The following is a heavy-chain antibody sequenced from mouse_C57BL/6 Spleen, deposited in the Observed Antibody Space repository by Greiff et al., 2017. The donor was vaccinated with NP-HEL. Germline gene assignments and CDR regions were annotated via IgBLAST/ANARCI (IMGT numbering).Heavy chain of an antibody. J-gene: IGHJ4*01. CDR1: GYSFTGYY. CDR3: ARGGIRGAMDY. CDR2: IYPYNGVS. Sequence: EVKLMESGPELVKPGASVRISCKASGYSFTGYYMHWVKQSHGNILDWIGYIYPYNGVSSYNQKFKGKATLTVDKSSSTAYMELRSLTSEDSAVYYGARGGIRGAMDYWGQGTSVTVAS. D-gene: IGHD2-4*01. V-gene: IGHV1-31*01.